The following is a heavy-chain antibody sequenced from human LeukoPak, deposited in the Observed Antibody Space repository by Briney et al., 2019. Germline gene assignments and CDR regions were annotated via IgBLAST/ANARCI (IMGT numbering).Heavy chain of an antibody. CDR3: AREGRWLLDY. V-gene: IGHV3-66*01. Sequence: GGSLRLSCAASGLTVSSNYMTWVRQAPGKGLEWVSVIDSGGSTYYTDSVKGRFTISRDNSKNTLYLQMNNLRAEDTAVYYCAREGRWLLDYWGQGTLVTVSS. CDR1: GLTVSSNY. CDR2: IDSGGST. J-gene: IGHJ4*02. D-gene: IGHD5-24*01.